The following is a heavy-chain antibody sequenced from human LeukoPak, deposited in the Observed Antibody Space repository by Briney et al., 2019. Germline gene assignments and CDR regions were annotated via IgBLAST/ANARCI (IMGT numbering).Heavy chain of an antibody. D-gene: IGHD3-22*01. J-gene: IGHJ4*02. V-gene: IGHV3-53*01. Sequence: GGSLRLSCAASGFTVSSNYMSWVRQAPGNGLEWVSVIYSGGSTYYADPVKGRFTISRDNSKNTLYLQMNSLRAEDTAVYYCAKTYYYDSSGYSPHFDYWGQGTLVTVSS. CDR1: GFTVSSNY. CDR2: IYSGGST. CDR3: AKTYYYDSSGYSPHFDY.